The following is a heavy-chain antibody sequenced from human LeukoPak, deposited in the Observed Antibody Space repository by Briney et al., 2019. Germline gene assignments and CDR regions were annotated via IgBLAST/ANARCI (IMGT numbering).Heavy chain of an antibody. CDR3: ARVQSDILTGYRDYFDY. CDR1: GGSISSYY. Sequence: PSETLSLTCTVSGGSISSYYWSWIRQPPGKGLEWIGYIYYSGSTNYNPSLKSRVTISVDTSKNQFSLKLSSVTAADTAVHYCARVQSDILTGYRDYFDYWGQGTLVTVSS. CDR2: IYYSGST. V-gene: IGHV4-59*01. D-gene: IGHD3-9*01. J-gene: IGHJ4*02.